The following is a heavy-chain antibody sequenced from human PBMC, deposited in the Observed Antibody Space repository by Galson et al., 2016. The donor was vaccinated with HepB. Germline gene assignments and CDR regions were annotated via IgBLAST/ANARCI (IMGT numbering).Heavy chain of an antibody. J-gene: IGHJ3*02. V-gene: IGHV3-7*03. D-gene: IGHD3/OR15-3a*01. CDR1: GFTVSGYV. CDR2: INRDGSQK. Sequence: SLRLSCAASGFTVSGYVMTWVRQAPGKGLEWVANINRDGSQKHYLDSVDGRFSISRDNARNSLDLQMNSLRDEDTAFYYCARDWTPRGANCRYDAFEIWGPGKTVTVSS. CDR3: ARDWTPRGANCRYDAFEI.